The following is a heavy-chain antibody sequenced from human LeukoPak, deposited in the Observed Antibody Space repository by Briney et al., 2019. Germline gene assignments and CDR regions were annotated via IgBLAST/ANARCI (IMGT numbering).Heavy chain of an antibody. CDR1: GGSISSGGYY. J-gene: IGHJ6*02. CDR2: IYYSGST. Sequence: SQTLSLTCTVSGGSISSGGYYWSWFRQHPGKGLEWIGYIYYSGSTYYNPSLKSRVTISVDTSKNQFSLKLSSVTAADTAVYYCARSEYQLPHYYYYYGMDVWGQGTTVTVSS. V-gene: IGHV4-31*03. CDR3: ARSEYQLPHYYYYYGMDV. D-gene: IGHD2-2*01.